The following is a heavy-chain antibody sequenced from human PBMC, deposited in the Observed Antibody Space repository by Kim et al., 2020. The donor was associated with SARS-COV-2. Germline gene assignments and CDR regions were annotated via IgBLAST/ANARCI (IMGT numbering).Heavy chain of an antibody. Sequence: SGPTLVNPTQTLTLTCTFSGFSLSTSGMCVSWIRQPPGKALEWLALIDWDDDKYYSTSLKTRLTIPKDTSKNQVVLTMTNMDPVDTATYYCARMTVTSEAYYYYDGMDVWGQGTTVTVSS. D-gene: IGHD4-17*01. V-gene: IGHV2-70*01. CDR3: ARMTVTSEAYYYYDGMDV. J-gene: IGHJ6*02. CDR1: GFSLSTSGMC. CDR2: IDWDDDK.